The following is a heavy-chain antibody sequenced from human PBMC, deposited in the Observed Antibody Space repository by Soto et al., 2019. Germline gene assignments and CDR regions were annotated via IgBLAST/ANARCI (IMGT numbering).Heavy chain of an antibody. D-gene: IGHD3-10*01. J-gene: IGHJ4*02. Sequence: QVQLQESGPGLVKPSQTLSLTCTVSGGSISSGDYYWSWIRQPPGKGLEWIGYIYYSGSTYYNPSLKSRVTISVDTSTNQFSLKLRSVTAADTAVYYCARTIITMVRGASDYWGQGTLLTVSS. V-gene: IGHV4-30-4*01. CDR2: IYYSGST. CDR1: GGSISSGDYY. CDR3: ARTIITMVRGASDY.